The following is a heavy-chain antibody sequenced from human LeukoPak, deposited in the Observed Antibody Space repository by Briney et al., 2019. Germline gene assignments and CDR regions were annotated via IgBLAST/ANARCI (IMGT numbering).Heavy chain of an antibody. V-gene: IGHV4-61*01. J-gene: IGHJ4*02. CDR2: IYYTGST. D-gene: IGHD3-3*01. CDR3: ARSHDFWSGYS. CDR1: GGSVSVSSGSYY. Sequence: PSETLSLTCTVSGGSVSVSSGSYYWSWIRQPPGKGLEWIGYIYYTGSTNYNPSLKSRVTISSDTSKSQFSLKLSSVTAADTAVYYCARSHDFWSGYSWGQGTLVTVSS.